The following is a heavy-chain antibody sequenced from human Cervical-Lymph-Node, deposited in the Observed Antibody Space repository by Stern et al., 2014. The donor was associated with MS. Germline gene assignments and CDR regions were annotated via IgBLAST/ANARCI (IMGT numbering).Heavy chain of an antibody. Sequence: VQLLESGAEVKKPGASVKVSCKASGYTFTLYGVAWVRQAPGQGLQWMGWISGYNGNTNYAQKLKGRVTMTTDTSTSTSYMELRSLSSDDTAVYYCARAAGDYDSSGYNCFDYWGQGTLVTVSS. CDR3: ARAAGDYDSSGYNCFDY. D-gene: IGHD3-22*01. CDR2: ISGYNGNT. V-gene: IGHV1-18*01. CDR1: GYTFTLYG. J-gene: IGHJ4*02.